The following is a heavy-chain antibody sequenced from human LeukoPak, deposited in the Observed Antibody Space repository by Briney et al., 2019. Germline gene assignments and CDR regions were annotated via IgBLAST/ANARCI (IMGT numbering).Heavy chain of an antibody. Sequence: SETLSLTCAVSGDSFSSHYWTWVRQPPGRGLEWIGYISYIGTTNYNPSLKSRVTISIDTSKNQFSLKLSSVTTADTAVYYCARDLVTVTKGFDIWGLGTMVSVSS. J-gene: IGHJ3*02. CDR3: ARDLVTVTKGFDI. CDR1: GDSFSSHY. CDR2: ISYIGTT. V-gene: IGHV4-59*11. D-gene: IGHD4-17*01.